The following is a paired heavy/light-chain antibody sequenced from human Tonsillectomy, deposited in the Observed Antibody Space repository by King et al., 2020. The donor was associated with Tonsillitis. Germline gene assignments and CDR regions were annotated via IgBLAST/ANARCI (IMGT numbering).Light chain of an antibody. V-gene: IGKV1-5*03. Sequence: DIQMTQSPSTLCASVGDSVTLTCRASQSISDWLAWYQQKPGEAPKLLISQASALESGVPSRFSGSGSGTEFTLTITSLQPDDFATYYCQQYSRYSYAFGQGTKLEIK. J-gene: IGKJ2*01. CDR2: QAS. CDR3: QQYSRYSYA. CDR1: QSISDW.
Heavy chain of an antibody. CDR1: GDTFKSDA. J-gene: IGHJ4*02. V-gene: IGHV1-69*01. Sequence: HVQLVQSRPEVRKPGSSVKVSCKASGDTFKSDAISWVRQAPGQGLEWMGGLTPIYAPANLAQKFRGRVTITADESTTTAYLELSSLTSEDTAVYYCATCNRDTWLCNFWGQGTLVIVSS. CDR2: LTPIYAPA. CDR3: ATCNRDTWLCNF. D-gene: IGHD5-12*01.